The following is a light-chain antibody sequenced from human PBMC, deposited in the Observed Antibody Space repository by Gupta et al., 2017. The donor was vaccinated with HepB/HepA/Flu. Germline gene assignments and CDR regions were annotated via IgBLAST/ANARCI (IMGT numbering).Light chain of an antibody. CDR3: CSDAGRYV. V-gene: IGLV2-11*01. Sequence: SALTQPRPVSGSPGPSVTISCTGTSSAVGGYNYVSWYQQHPGKAPNLMIYDGSKGTAGVPDCFSAAKSGNTASLTIAGRQAEDEDYYYCCSDAGRYVFGTGTKVTVL. CDR2: DGS. J-gene: IGLJ1*01. CDR1: SSAVGGYNY.